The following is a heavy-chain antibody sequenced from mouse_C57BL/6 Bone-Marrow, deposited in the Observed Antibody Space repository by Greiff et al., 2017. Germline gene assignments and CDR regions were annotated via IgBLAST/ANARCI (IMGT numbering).Heavy chain of an antibody. CDR2: IYHRSGNT. Sequence: QVQLQQSGAELARPGASVKLSCKASGYTFTSYGISWVKQRTGQGLEWIGEIYHRSGNTYYNEKFKGKATLTADKSSSTAYMELRSLTSEDSAVYFCASATIMVTTGRFAYWGQGTLVTVSA. D-gene: IGHD2-2*01. J-gene: IGHJ3*01. V-gene: IGHV1-81*01. CDR1: GYTFTSYG. CDR3: ASATIMVTTGRFAY.